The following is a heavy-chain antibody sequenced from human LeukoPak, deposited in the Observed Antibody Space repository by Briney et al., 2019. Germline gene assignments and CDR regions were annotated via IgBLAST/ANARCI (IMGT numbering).Heavy chain of an antibody. D-gene: IGHD1-26*01. CDR3: AREGAGAHYFDY. CDR1: GGSISSHY. J-gene: IGHJ4*02. Sequence: PSETLSLTCTVSGGSISSHYWSWIRQPTGKGLEWIGYIYYSGSTNYNPSLKSRVTISVDMSKNKFSLKLSSVTATDTAVYYCAREGAGAHYFDYWGQGTLVTVSS. V-gene: IGHV4-59*11. CDR2: IYYSGST.